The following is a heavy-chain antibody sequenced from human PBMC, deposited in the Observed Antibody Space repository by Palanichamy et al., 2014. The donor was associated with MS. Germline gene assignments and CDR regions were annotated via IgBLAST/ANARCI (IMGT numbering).Heavy chain of an antibody. CDR2: TYHRSKWYN. CDR1: GDSVSSNSAA. J-gene: IGHJ4*02. D-gene: IGHD6-19*01. V-gene: IGHV6-1*01. Sequence: QVQLQQSGPGLVKPSQTLSLTCVISGDSVSSNSAAWNWIRHVPIERSLSGVGRTYHRSKWYNEYALSVKSRISINPDTSKNQFSLQLNSVTPEDTAVYYCARTSGWPDYWGQGTQVTVSS. CDR3: ARTSGWPDY.